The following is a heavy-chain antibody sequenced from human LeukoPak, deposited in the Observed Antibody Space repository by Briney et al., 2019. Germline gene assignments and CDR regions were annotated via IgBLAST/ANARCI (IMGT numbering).Heavy chain of an antibody. D-gene: IGHD3-16*01. V-gene: IGHV1-2*02. J-gene: IGHJ4*02. Sequence: ASVKVSCKASGYTFTDYYIHWVRQAPGQGLEWMGWINPNNGGTNYAQKFQGRVTMTWDTSISTAYMELSRLKSDDAAMYYCARVPDYDYIWGKDRPTFDSWGQGILVTVSS. CDR1: GYTFTDYY. CDR2: INPNNGGT. CDR3: ARVPDYDYIWGKDRPTFDS.